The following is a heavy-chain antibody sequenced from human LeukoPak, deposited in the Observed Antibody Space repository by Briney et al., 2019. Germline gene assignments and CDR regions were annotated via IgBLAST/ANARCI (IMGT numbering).Heavy chain of an antibody. CDR1: GFTFSSYS. CDR3: ARKEENYYDSSGYSDY. J-gene: IGHJ4*02. D-gene: IGHD3-22*01. V-gene: IGHV3-21*01. CDR2: ISSSSSYI. Sequence: PGGSLRLSCAASGFTFSSYSMNWVRQAPGKGLEWVSSISSSSSYIYYADSVKGRFTISRDNAKNSLYLQMNSLRAEDTAVYYRARKEENYYDSSGYSDYWGQGTLVTVSS.